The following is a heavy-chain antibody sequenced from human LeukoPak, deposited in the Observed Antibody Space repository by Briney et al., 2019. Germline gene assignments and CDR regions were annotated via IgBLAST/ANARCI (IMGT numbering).Heavy chain of an antibody. Sequence: ASVKVSCKASGYTFTSYVINWVRQATGQGLEWMGWMNPNSGNTGYAHKCQDRVTITTHTSISTAYMDHSSLRSDDTAVYYGPRGSSWLFWGQGTLVTVSS. J-gene: IGHJ4*02. CDR3: PRGSSWLF. CDR2: MNPNSGNT. CDR1: GYTFTSYV. V-gene: IGHV1-8*01. D-gene: IGHD6-13*01.